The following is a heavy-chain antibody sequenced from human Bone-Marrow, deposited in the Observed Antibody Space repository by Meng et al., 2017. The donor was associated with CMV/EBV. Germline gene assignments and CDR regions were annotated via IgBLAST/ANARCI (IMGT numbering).Heavy chain of an antibody. V-gene: IGHV3-21*06. CDR3: ARDPRVKSYVVVPAASDY. D-gene: IGHD2-2*01. CDR2: ISSSSSYI. Sequence: GGSLRLSCAVSGFTFSSYALNWVRQAPGKGLEWVSTISSSSSYIYYADSVRGRFTISRDNSKNSLYLQMNRLKAEDTAVYYCARDPRVKSYVVVPAASDYWGQGTMVTVSS. J-gene: IGHJ4*02. CDR1: GFTFSSYA.